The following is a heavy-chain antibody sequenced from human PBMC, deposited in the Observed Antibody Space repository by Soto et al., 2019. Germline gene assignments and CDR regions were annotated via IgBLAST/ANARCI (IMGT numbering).Heavy chain of an antibody. D-gene: IGHD2-2*01. J-gene: IGHJ6*03. CDR1: GFTFSSYA. Sequence: GSLRLSCAASGFTFSSYAMSWVRQAPGKGLEWVSAISGSGGSTYYADSVKGRFTISRDNSKNTLYLQMNSLRAEDTAVYYCAKRAVGYCSSTSCYGYYYYYMDVWGKGTTVTVSS. V-gene: IGHV3-23*01. CDR2: ISGSGGST. CDR3: AKRAVGYCSSTSCYGYYYYYMDV.